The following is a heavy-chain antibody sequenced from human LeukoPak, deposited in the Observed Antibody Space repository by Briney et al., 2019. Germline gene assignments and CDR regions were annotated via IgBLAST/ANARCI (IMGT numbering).Heavy chain of an antibody. CDR2: INHSGST. CDR3: ARLRDLFGVVTPTDAFDI. CDR1: GGSFSGYY. D-gene: IGHD3-3*01. J-gene: IGHJ3*02. Sequence: SETLSLTCAVYGGSFSGYYWSWIRQPPGKGLEWIGEINHSGSTNYNPSLKSRVTISVDTSKNQFSLKLSSVTAADTAVYYCARLRDLFGVVTPTDAFDIWGQGTMVTLSS. V-gene: IGHV4-34*01.